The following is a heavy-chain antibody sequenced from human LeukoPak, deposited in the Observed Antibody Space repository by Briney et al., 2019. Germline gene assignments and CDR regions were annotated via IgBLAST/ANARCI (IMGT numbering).Heavy chain of an antibody. V-gene: IGHV4-39*07. CDR3: ARVRSSSWYVWFDP. D-gene: IGHD6-13*01. Sequence: SETLSLTCTVSGGSISSSSYYWGWLRQPPGKGLEWVGSIYYSGSTYYNPSLKSRVTISVDTSKNQFSLKLSSVTAADTAVYYCARVRSSSWYVWFDPWGQGTLVTVSS. CDR2: IYYSGST. CDR1: GGSISSSSYY. J-gene: IGHJ5*02.